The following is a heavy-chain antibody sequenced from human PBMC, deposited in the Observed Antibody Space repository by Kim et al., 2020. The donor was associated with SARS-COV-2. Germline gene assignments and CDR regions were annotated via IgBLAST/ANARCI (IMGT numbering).Heavy chain of an antibody. V-gene: IGHV4-59*01. J-gene: IGHJ4*02. CDR2: ISYTGST. D-gene: IGHD2-15*01. Sequence: SETLSLTCSVSGGSISNYYWNWIRQAPGKGLEWIGYISYTGSTSYNPSLKSRVTISLDMSKNKFSLKLSSVTAADTAVYYCAREKRGSSDFWGQGTLVTISS. CDR1: GGSISNYY. CDR3: AREKRGSSDF.